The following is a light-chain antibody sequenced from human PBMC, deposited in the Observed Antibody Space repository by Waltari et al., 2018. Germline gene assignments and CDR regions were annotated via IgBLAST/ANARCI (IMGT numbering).Light chain of an antibody. CDR3: QQYNDWPPWT. CDR2: GAS. J-gene: IGKJ1*01. Sequence: EIVMTQSPASLSLSPGERATLSCRASQSVTSNLAWYQQKPGQAPRLLIYGASTRAAGIPVRVSSSGSGTEFTLTVSGLQSEDFAIYYCQQYNDWPPWTFGQGTKVEIK. CDR1: QSVTSN. V-gene: IGKV3-15*01.